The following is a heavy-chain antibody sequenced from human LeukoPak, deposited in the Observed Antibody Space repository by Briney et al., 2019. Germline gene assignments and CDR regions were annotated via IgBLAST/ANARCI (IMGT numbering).Heavy chain of an antibody. CDR2: INPSGGRT. V-gene: IGHV1-46*01. Sequence: ASVKVSCKASGYTFTSYYIHWVRQGPGQGLEWMGIINPSGGRTSYAQKFQGRVTMTRDMSTSTVYMELSSLRSEDTAVYYCARGGGQAVLLWFGELSSYYMDVWGKGTTVTVSS. CDR1: GYTFTSYY. J-gene: IGHJ6*03. CDR3: ARGGGQAVLLWFGELSSYYMDV. D-gene: IGHD3-10*01.